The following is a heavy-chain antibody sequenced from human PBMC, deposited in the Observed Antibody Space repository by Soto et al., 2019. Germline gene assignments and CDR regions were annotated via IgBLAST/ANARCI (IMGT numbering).Heavy chain of an antibody. Sequence: QVQLVQSGAEVKKSGASVKVSCKASGYTFTGYYIHWVRQAPGQGPEWMGEIGPNRGDTRYAQKFQGRVTMTMDTSITTVYMELSNLSPDDTAVYYCGRGRSGELVIFYWGQGTLVTVYS. CDR3: GRGRSGELVIFY. J-gene: IGHJ4*02. CDR2: IGPNRGDT. V-gene: IGHV1-2*02. CDR1: GYTFTGYY. D-gene: IGHD1-26*01.